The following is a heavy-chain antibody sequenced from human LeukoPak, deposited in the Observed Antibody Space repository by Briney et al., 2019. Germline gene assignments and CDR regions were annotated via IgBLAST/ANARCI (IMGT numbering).Heavy chain of an antibody. J-gene: IGHJ4*02. CDR3: ARGSSWYYYDSSGPSLDY. V-gene: IGHV3-74*01. CDR2: INSDGSST. Sequence: GGSLRLSCAASGFTFSSYWMHWVRQAPGKGLVWVSRINSDGSSTSYADSVKGRFTISRDNAKNTLYLQMNSLRAEDAAVYYCARGSSWYYYDSSGPSLDYWGRGTLVTVSS. CDR1: GFTFSSYW. D-gene: IGHD3-22*01.